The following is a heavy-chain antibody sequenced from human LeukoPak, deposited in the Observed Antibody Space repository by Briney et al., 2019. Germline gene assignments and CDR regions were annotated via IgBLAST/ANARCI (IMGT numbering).Heavy chain of an antibody. Sequence: ASVKVSCKVSGYTLTELSMHWVRQAPGKGLEWMGGFDPEDGVTIYAQKFQGRVTMTEDTSTDTAYMELSSLRSEDTAVYYCATLIPTYYYDSSGFDYWGQGTLVTVSS. CDR3: ATLIPTYYYDSSGFDY. CDR1: GYTLTELS. D-gene: IGHD3-22*01. CDR2: FDPEDGVT. J-gene: IGHJ4*02. V-gene: IGHV1-24*01.